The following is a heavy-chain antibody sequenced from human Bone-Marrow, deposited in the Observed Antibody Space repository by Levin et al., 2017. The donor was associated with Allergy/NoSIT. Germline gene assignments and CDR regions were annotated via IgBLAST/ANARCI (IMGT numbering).Heavy chain of an antibody. CDR3: ARESDRSWYYFNY. V-gene: IGHV3-33*01. J-gene: IGHJ4*02. D-gene: IGHD6-13*01. CDR1: GFNFANHG. CDR2: VWYDGSDE. Sequence: TGGSLRLSCAASGFNFANHGFHWVRQAPGKGLEWLAVVWYDGSDEFYADSVKGRFIVSRDNSKRTVYLQMKNLTADDTAMYFCARESDRSWYYFNYWGQGTLVTVSS.